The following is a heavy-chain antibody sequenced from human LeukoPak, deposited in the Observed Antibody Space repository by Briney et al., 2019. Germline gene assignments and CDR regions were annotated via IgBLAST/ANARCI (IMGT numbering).Heavy chain of an antibody. J-gene: IGHJ5*02. CDR3: ARSLWFGEGGFWFDP. CDR1: GGSISSYY. CDR2: IYYSGST. Sequence: SETLSLTCTVSGGSISSYYWSWIRQPPGKGLEWIGYIYYSGSTNYNPSLKSRVTISVDTSKNQFSLKLSSVTAADTAVYYCARSLWFGEGGFWFDPSGQGTLVTVSS. D-gene: IGHD3-10*01. V-gene: IGHV4-59*01.